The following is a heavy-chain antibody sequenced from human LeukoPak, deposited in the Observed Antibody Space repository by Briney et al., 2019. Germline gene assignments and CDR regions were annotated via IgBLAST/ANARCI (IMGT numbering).Heavy chain of an antibody. CDR1: GGTFSSYA. V-gene: IGHV1-69*06. Sequence: SVKVSCKASGGTFSSYAISWVRQAPGQGLEWMGGIIPIFGTANYAQKFQGRVTITADKSTSTAYMELSSLRSEDTAMYYCARAPLYSSGWTNYFDYWGQGTLVTVSS. D-gene: IGHD6-19*01. CDR2: IIPIFGTA. CDR3: ARAPLYSSGWTNYFDY. J-gene: IGHJ4*02.